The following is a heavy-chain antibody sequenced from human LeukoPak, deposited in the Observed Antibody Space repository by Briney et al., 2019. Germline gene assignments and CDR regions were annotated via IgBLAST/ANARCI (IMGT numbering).Heavy chain of an antibody. D-gene: IGHD1-1*01. CDR2: SNHSGTT. J-gene: IGHJ5*02. CDR1: GGFLSGFY. Sequence: SETLTLTCAVHGGFLSGFYWSWIRQPPGKGLEWIGESNHSGTTNYNPSLKSRVTISVDTSKNQVSLDLASVTAADTAVYYCARASSFDKTTRWNPAYFGPWGPGSLVTVAS. V-gene: IGHV4-34*01. CDR3: ARASSFDKTTRWNPAYFGP.